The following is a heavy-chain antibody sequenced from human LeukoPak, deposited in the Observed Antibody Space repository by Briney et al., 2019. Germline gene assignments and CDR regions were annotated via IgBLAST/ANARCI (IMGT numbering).Heavy chain of an antibody. D-gene: IGHD5-18*01. J-gene: IGHJ4*02. CDR2: INPNSGGT. CDR1: GYTFTGYY. Sequence: ASVKVSCQASGYTFTGYYIHWARQAPGQGLEWMGWINPNSGGTIYAQKFQGRVTMTRDTSISTAYMELSRLKSDDTAVYYCARVHTALVTFDFWGQGTLVTVSS. V-gene: IGHV1-2*02. CDR3: ARVHTALVTFDF.